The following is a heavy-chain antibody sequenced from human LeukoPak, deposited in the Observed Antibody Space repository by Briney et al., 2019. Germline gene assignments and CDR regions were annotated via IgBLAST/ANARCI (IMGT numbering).Heavy chain of an antibody. CDR2: IYHSGRT. D-gene: IGHD2-2*01. Sequence: SETLSLTCTVSGYSISSGYYWGWIRQPPGKGLEWIGSIYHSGRTYYNPSLKSRVTISVDTSKNQFSLKLSSVTAADTAVYYCARDRDLYCSSTSCLRKNAFDIWGQGTMVTVSS. CDR1: GYSISSGYY. J-gene: IGHJ3*02. V-gene: IGHV4-38-2*02. CDR3: ARDRDLYCSSTSCLRKNAFDI.